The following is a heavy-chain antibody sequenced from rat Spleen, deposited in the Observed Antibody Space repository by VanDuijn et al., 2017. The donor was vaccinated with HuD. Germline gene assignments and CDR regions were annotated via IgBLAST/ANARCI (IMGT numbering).Heavy chain of an antibody. CDR3: ARLHYGFDY. J-gene: IGHJ2*01. CDR2: INSGGST. CDR1: GYSITSRFR. V-gene: IGHV3-3*01. D-gene: IGHD1-3*01. Sequence: EVQLQESGPGLVKPSQSLSLTCSVTGYSITSRFRWNWIRKIPGNKLDWLGYINSGGSTHYNPSLKSRISITRDTSKNQFFLQVRSVTTEDTATYYCARLHYGFDYWGQGIMVTVSS.